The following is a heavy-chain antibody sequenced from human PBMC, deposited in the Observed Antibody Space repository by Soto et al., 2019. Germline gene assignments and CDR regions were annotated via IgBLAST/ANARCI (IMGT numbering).Heavy chain of an antibody. CDR1: GFSLSTTGVG. Sequence: QITLKESGPTLVKPTQTLTLTCTFSGFSLSTTGVGVGWIRQPPGKALEWLALSYVDDDKRYSPSLKSRLTITKDTSKNQVVLTMTNMDPLDTATYDCAHSLPGTTLGYYFDYWGQGNLVTGSS. V-gene: IGHV2-5*02. D-gene: IGHD1-1*01. CDR2: SYVDDDK. CDR3: AHSLPGTTLGYYFDY. J-gene: IGHJ4*02.